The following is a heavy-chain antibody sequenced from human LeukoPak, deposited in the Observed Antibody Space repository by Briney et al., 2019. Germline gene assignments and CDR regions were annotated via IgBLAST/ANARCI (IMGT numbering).Heavy chain of an antibody. CDR2: ISTDARTI. Sequence: GGSLRLSCAASGFAFSTNWMHWVRQAPGKGLVWVSHISTDARTITYADFVKGRFTISRDNAKNTLYLQMNSLRAEDTAVYYCARCLRYFDWLFSVDSWGQGTLVTVSS. D-gene: IGHD3-9*01. J-gene: IGHJ4*02. CDR1: GFAFSTNW. V-gene: IGHV3-74*01. CDR3: ARCLRYFDWLFSVDS.